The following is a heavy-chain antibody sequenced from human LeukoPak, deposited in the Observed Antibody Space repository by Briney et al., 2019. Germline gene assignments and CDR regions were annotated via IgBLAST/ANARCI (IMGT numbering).Heavy chain of an antibody. D-gene: IGHD2-2*01. J-gene: IGHJ3*02. V-gene: IGHV3-21*01. Sequence: GGSLRLSCAASGFTFSSYSMNWVRQAPGKGLEWVSSISSSSSYIYYADSVKGRFTISRDNAKNSLYLQMNSLRAEDTAVYYCARDMRLRAFDIWRQGTMVTVSS. CDR2: ISSSSSYI. CDR1: GFTFSSYS. CDR3: ARDMRLRAFDI.